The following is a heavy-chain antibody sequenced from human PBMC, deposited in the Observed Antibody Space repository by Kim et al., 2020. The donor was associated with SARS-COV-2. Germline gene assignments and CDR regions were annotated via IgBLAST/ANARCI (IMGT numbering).Heavy chain of an antibody. CDR1: GFTFSSYE. J-gene: IGHJ6*03. D-gene: IGHD6-13*01. Sequence: GGSLRLSCAASGFTFSSYEMNWVRQAPGKGLEWVSYISSSGSTIYYADSVKGRFTISRDNAKNSLYLQMNSLRAEDTAVYYCARKGLYLRNSSSWFRYYYYMDVWGKGTTVTVSS. CDR3: ARKGLYLRNSSSWFRYYYYMDV. CDR2: ISSSGSTI. V-gene: IGHV3-48*03.